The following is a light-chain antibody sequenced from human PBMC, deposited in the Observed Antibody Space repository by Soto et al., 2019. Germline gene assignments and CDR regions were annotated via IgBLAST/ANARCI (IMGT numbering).Light chain of an antibody. CDR3: QHRSNWPLT. V-gene: IGKV3-11*01. Sequence: EIVLTQSPATLSLSPGERATLSCRASQSVSSYLAWYQQKPGQAPRLLIYDASNRATGIPARFSGSGSWTDFTLTISSLEPAEFAVYYCQHRSNWPLTFGGGTKVEIK. CDR2: DAS. CDR1: QSVSSY. J-gene: IGKJ4*02.